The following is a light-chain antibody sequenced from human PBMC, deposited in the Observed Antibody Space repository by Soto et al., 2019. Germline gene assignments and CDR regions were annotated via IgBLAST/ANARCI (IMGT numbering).Light chain of an antibody. Sequence: QSALTQPASVSGSPGQSITISCTGTSSDVGGYNYVSWYQQHPGKAPKLMIYDVSNRPSGVSNRFSGSKSGNTASLTISGLQAEYEADYYGSSYTSSSTPYVFGTGTKLTVL. CDR2: DVS. CDR3: SSYTSSSTPYV. V-gene: IGLV2-14*01. CDR1: SSDVGGYNY. J-gene: IGLJ1*01.